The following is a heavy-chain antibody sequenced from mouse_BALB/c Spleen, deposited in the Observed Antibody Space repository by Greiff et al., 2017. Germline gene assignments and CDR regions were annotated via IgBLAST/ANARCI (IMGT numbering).Heavy chain of an antibody. Sequence: VQLQQSGAELVRSGALVKLSCTASGFNIKDYYMHWLKQRPEQGLEWIGWIDPENGDTEYVPKFQGKATMTADTSSNTAYLQLSSLTCEDTDVYYCNTRLLRAMDYWGQGTYPTVSS. CDR2: IDPENGDT. D-gene: IGHD1-1*01. CDR3: NTRLLRAMDY. J-gene: IGHJ4*01. CDR1: GFNIKDYY. V-gene: IGHV14-4*02.